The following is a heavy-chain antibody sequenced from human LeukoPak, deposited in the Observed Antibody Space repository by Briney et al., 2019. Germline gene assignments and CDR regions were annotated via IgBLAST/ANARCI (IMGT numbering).Heavy chain of an antibody. D-gene: IGHD3-10*02. J-gene: IGHJ5*02. CDR2: TSPNNAKT. V-gene: IGHV1-18*01. Sequence: ASVKVSCKASGYTFTRHAITWLRQAPGQGPEWMGWTSPNNAKTDAAQNFQGRVSMTTDTSTSTAYMELRRLRSDDTAVYYCARVVRGDCQNETCFSWFDHWGQGTLDIVSS. CDR1: GYTFTRHA. CDR3: ARVVRGDCQNETCFSWFDH.